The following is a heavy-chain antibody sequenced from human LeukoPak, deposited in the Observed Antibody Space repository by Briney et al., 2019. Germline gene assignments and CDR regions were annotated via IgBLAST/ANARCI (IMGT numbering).Heavy chain of an antibody. J-gene: IGHJ6*02. CDR3: STSQGVVVIYYYGMDV. CDR1: GFTFSSAW. V-gene: IGHV3-15*01. CDR2: IKSKTDGGAT. Sequence: PGGSLRLSCAASGFTFSSAWMSRVRQAPGKGLEWVGRIKSKTDGGATDYAAPVKGRFTISRDDSKNTLYLQMDSLKTEDTAVYYCSTSQGVVVIYYYGMDVWGQGTTVTLSS. D-gene: IGHD2-2*01.